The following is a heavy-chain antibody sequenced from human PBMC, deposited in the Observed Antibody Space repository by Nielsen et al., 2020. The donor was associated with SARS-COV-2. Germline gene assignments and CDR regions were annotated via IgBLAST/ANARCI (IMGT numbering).Heavy chain of an antibody. J-gene: IGHJ5*02. CDR2: ISYDGSNK. CDR3: AREGGMNWFDP. Sequence: GGSLRLSCAASGFTFSSYGMHWVRQAPGKGLEWVAVISYDGSNKYYADSVKGRFTISRDNAKNSLYLQMNSLRAEDTAVYYCAREGGMNWFDPWGQGTLVTVSS. CDR1: GFTFSSYG. V-gene: IGHV3-30*03.